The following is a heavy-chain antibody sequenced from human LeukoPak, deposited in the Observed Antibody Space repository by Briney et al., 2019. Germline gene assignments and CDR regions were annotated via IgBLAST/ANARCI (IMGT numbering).Heavy chain of an antibody. CDR2: FYGGGST. CDR3: ARVGAVGGVFRAFDI. D-gene: IGHD3-16*01. Sequence: GGSLRLSCAAFGFTVSDNYMSWVRQAPGKGLEWVSGFYGGGSTDYADSVKGRFTISRDNSKNTLYLQMNSLRAEDTAVYYCARVGAVGGVFRAFDIWGQGTMVTVSS. V-gene: IGHV3-66*01. CDR1: GFTVSDNY. J-gene: IGHJ3*02.